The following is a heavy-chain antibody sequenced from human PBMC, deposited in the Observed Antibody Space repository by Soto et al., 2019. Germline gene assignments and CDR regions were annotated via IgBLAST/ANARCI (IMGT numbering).Heavy chain of an antibody. CDR2: IIPIFGTA. D-gene: IGHD6-6*01. Sequence: VKVSCKASVGTFSSYASSGVRQAPGEGLEWMGGIIPIFGTANYAQKFQGRVTITADESTSTAYIELSSLRSEDTAVYYCARFMHSSSSGGYYYYGMDVWGQGTTVTVSS. CDR1: VGTFSSYA. V-gene: IGHV1-69*13. CDR3: ARFMHSSSSGGYYYYGMDV. J-gene: IGHJ6*02.